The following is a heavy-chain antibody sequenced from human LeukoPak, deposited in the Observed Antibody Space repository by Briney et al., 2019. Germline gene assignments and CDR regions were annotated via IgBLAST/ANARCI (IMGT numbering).Heavy chain of an antibody. V-gene: IGHV1-2*02. CDR2: INLNSGDT. J-gene: IGHJ4*02. CDR1: GYIFTAYY. D-gene: IGHD3-22*01. CDR3: ARVEDSSGPKRY. Sequence: ASVKVSCKASGYIFTAYYMHWVRLAPGQGLEWVGWINLNSGDTNYAQKFQGRVTMTRDTSISTAYMELSSLRSEDTAVYYCARVEDSSGPKRYWGQGTLVTVSS.